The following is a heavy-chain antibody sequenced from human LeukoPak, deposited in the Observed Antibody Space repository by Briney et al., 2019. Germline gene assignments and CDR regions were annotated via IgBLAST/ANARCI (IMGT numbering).Heavy chain of an antibody. CDR2: IYYSGST. D-gene: IGHD1-26*01. Sequence: SETLSLTCTVSGGSISSYYWSWIRQPPGKGLEWIGYIYYSGSTNYNPSLKSRVTISVDTSKDQFSLKLSSVTAADTAVYYCARGPGGATSLDYWGQGTLVTVSS. J-gene: IGHJ4*02. CDR3: ARGPGGATSLDY. V-gene: IGHV4-59*01. CDR1: GGSISSYY.